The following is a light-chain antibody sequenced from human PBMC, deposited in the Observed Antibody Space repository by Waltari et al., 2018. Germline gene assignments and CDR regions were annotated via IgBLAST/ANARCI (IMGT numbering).Light chain of an antibody. CDR1: QSVSSY. Sequence: EIVLTPSPATLSLSPGARANLSCRASQSVSSYLAWNQHKPGQAPRLLICDASNRATGIPARFSGSGSGTDFTLTISSLEPEDSAVYYCQHRSDWPKVTFGQGTRLEIK. CDR2: DAS. V-gene: IGKV3-11*01. J-gene: IGKJ5*01. CDR3: QHRSDWPKVT.